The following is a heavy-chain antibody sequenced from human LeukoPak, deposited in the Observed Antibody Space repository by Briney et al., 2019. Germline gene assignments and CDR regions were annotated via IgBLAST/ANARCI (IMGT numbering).Heavy chain of an antibody. CDR2: ISWHSNSI. J-gene: IGHJ4*02. Sequence: GGSLRLSCAASGFTFDDYAMHWVRQFPGKGLEWVSGISWHSNSIDYADSVRGRFTISRDNAKNSLYLLMNSLRPEDTALYYCVKDMSASSGYEFDFWGQGTLVSVSS. D-gene: IGHD5-12*01. V-gene: IGHV3-9*01. CDR1: GFTFDDYA. CDR3: VKDMSASSGYEFDF.